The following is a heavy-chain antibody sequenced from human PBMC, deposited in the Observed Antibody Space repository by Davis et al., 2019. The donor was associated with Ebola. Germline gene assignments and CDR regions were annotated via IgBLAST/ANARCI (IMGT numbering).Heavy chain of an antibody. Sequence: GESLKISCAASGFNFRRYGMHWVRQAPDKGLEWVAVIWYDGSRKYYGDSVKGRFTISRDNSNNLLYLQMNSLRAEDTAVYYCAIPDCSGANCYSVYIKNWGQGTLVTVSS. J-gene: IGHJ4*02. CDR3: AIPDCSGANCYSVYIKN. CDR1: GFNFRRYG. CDR2: IWYDGSRK. V-gene: IGHV3-33*01. D-gene: IGHD2-15*01.